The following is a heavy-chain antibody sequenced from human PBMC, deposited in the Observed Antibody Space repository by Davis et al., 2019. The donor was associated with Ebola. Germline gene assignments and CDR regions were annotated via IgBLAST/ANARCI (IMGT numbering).Heavy chain of an antibody. D-gene: IGHD6-19*01. Sequence: GESLKISCAASGFTFSSYGMHWVRQAPGKGLEWVAFIRYDGSNKYYADSVKGRFTISRDNSKNTLYLQMNSLRAEDTAVYYCAEDFRGYGWYCVYYWGQGTLVTVSS. CDR2: IRYDGSNK. CDR3: AEDFRGYGWYCVYY. CDR1: GFTFSSYG. J-gene: IGHJ4*02. V-gene: IGHV3-30*02.